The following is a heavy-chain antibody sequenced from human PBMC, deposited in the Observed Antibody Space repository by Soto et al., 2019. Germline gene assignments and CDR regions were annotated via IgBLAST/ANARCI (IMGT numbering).Heavy chain of an antibody. Sequence: PGGSLRLSCAASGFTFSSYSMNWVRQAPGKGLEWVSYISSSSSSTIYYADSVKGRFTISRDNAKNSLYLQMNSLRDEDTAVYYCARSDPYFDYWGQGTLVTVSS. CDR2: ISSSSSSTI. CDR1: GFTFSSYS. CDR3: ARSDPYFDY. V-gene: IGHV3-48*02. J-gene: IGHJ4*02.